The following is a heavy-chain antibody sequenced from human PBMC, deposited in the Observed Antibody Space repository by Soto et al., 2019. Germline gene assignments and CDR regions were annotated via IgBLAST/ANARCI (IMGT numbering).Heavy chain of an antibody. Sequence: QVQLVQSGAEVRKPGSSVKVSCMASGGTFSTYVISWVRQAPGQGLEWMGAIIPLSGTPNYAQKFQGKVTITADTSTSSAFMEMRSLSSEDTAIYYCARTDYSNYEVGIDPWGQGTPVTVSS. D-gene: IGHD4-4*01. CDR3: ARTDYSNYEVGIDP. CDR2: IIPLSGTP. CDR1: GGTFSTYV. V-gene: IGHV1-69*06. J-gene: IGHJ5*02.